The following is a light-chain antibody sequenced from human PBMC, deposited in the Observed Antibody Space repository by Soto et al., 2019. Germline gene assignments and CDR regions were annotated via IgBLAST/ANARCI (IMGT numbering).Light chain of an antibody. Sequence: AIQLTQSPSSLSASVGDRVTITCRASQGISSALAWYQQKPGKAPKLLIYDASSLESGVPSRFSGSGSGTAFTLTISSLQPEDFATYYCQQFNSYLLFTFGPGTKVDIK. CDR1: QGISSA. CDR2: DAS. V-gene: IGKV1-13*02. CDR3: QQFNSYLLFT. J-gene: IGKJ3*01.